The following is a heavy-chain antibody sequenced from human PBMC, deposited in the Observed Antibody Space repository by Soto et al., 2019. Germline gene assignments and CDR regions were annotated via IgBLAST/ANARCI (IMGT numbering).Heavy chain of an antibody. J-gene: IGHJ6*02. V-gene: IGHV1-69*10. CDR3: ASELGGDSYGPDYYHYGMDV. CDR2: IMPILVIS. CDR1: PWTFRSYG. D-gene: IGHD5-18*01. Sequence: SSVNVSCKPCPWTFRSYGISWVRQAPGQGLEWMGVIMPILVISKYAQKSEGRVTITAEESTSTAHMELSRLRADDTDVYYCASELGGDSYGPDYYHYGMDVWGQGTTVTVSS.